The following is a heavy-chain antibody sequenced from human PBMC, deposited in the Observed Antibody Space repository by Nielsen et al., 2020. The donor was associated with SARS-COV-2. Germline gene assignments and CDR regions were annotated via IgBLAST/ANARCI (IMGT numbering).Heavy chain of an antibody. J-gene: IGHJ5*01. CDR3: ARDYGENYGDYKDENWFDP. CDR2: INPNSGGT. D-gene: IGHD4-17*01. CDR1: GYTFTGYY. Sequence: ASVKVSCKASGYTFTGYYMHWVRQAPGQGLEWMGRINPNSGGTNYAQKFQGRVTMTRDTSISTAYMELSRLRSDDPAVYYCARDYGENYGDYKDENWFDPWGQGTTVTVSS. V-gene: IGHV1-2*06.